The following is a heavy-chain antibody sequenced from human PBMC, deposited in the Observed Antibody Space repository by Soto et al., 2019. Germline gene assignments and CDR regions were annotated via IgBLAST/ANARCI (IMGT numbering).Heavy chain of an antibody. CDR2: INAGNGNT. CDR1: GFTFTSYA. D-gene: IGHD5-12*01. CDR3: ARDSGYDSPYDY. Sequence: ASVKVSCKASGFTFTSYAMHWVRQAPGQRLEWMGWINAGNGNTKYSQKFQGRVTITRDTSASTAYMELSSLRSEDTAVYYCARDSGYDSPYDYWGQGTLVTVSS. J-gene: IGHJ4*02. V-gene: IGHV1-3*01.